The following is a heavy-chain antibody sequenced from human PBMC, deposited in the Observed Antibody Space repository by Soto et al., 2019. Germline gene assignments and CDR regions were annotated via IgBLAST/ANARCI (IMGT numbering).Heavy chain of an antibody. CDR1: GASISSSNYY. D-gene: IGHD6-13*01. CDR3: ARHPGIAAASDY. V-gene: IGHV4-39*01. CDR2: IYYSGTT. J-gene: IGHJ4*02. Sequence: PSETLSLTCTVSGASISSSNYYWGWIRQPPGKGLEWIGSIYYSGTTYYKSSLKSRVTISVDTSKNRFSLKLSSVTATDTAVYYCARHPGIAAASDYWGQGTLVTVSS.